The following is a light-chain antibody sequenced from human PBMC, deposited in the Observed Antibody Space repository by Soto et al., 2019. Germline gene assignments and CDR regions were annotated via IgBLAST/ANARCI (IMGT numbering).Light chain of an antibody. CDR2: GAS. V-gene: IGKV3-20*01. Sequence: MVLTQCPGRLPVCPGGRARLSCRASQSVTSNYLAWYQQKPGQAPRLLVYGASSRATGISDRFSGSGSGTDFTLTISRLEPEDFAVYYCQHDVAPPIAFGQGTRLEIK. CDR1: QSVTSNY. CDR3: QHDVAPPIA. J-gene: IGKJ5*01.